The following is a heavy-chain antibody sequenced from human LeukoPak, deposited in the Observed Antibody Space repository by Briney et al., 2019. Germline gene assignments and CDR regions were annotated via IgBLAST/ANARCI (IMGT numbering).Heavy chain of an antibody. CDR2: IYPGDSDT. CDR3: ARSSTYSPYYFDS. J-gene: IGHJ4*01. CDR1: GYRFTNYW. Sequence: GESLKISCKGSGYRFTNYWIGWVRQMPGKGLEWMGIIYPGDSDTRYSPSFQGQVTISVDESINTAYLQWSSLKASDTAMYYCARSSTYSPYYFDSWGQGTLVTVSS. V-gene: IGHV5-51*01. D-gene: IGHD2-2*01.